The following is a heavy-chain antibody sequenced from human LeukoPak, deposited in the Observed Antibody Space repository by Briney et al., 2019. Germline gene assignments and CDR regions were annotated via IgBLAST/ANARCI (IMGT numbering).Heavy chain of an antibody. Sequence: GGSLRLSCAASGFTFSDYYMSWIRQAPGKGLEWLSHISEGGDTIFYADSVKGRFTISRDNLKNSLYLHMNSLRADDTGIYYCAREEVDILTGEGYLQYMDLWGKGTLVTVSS. CDR2: ISEGGDTI. V-gene: IGHV3-11*01. D-gene: IGHD3-9*01. CDR3: AREEVDILTGEGYLQYMDL. J-gene: IGHJ6*03. CDR1: GFTFSDYY.